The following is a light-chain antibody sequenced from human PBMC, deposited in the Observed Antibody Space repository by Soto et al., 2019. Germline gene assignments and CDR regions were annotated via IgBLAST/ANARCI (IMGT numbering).Light chain of an antibody. CDR1: SSNIGAGYD. J-gene: IGLJ2*01. CDR3: QSYDSSLREV. Sequence: QSVLTQPPSVSGAPGQRVTISCTGSSSNIGAGYDVHWYQQLPGTAPKLLSYGNSNRPSGVPDRFSGSKSGTSSSLAITGLQAEDEAEYYCQSYDSSLREVFGGGTKLTVL. V-gene: IGLV1-40*01. CDR2: GNS.